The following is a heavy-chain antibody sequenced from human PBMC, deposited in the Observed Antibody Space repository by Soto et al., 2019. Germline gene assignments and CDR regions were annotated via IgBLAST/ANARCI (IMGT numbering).Heavy chain of an antibody. D-gene: IGHD2-21*01. CDR3: AKDAQIVADYYYYGMDV. J-gene: IGHJ6*02. CDR2: ISYDGSNK. Sequence: QVQLVESGGGVVQPGRSLRLSCAASGFTFSSYGMHWVRQAPGKGLEWVAVISYDGSNKYYADSVKGRFTISRDNSKNTLYLLMNSLRAEDTAVYYCAKDAQIVADYYYYGMDVWGQGTTVTVSS. V-gene: IGHV3-30*18. CDR1: GFTFSSYG.